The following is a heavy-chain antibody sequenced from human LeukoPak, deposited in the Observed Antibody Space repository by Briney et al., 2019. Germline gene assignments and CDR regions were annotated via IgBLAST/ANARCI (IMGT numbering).Heavy chain of an antibody. D-gene: IGHD6-13*01. CDR1: GGSISSSFYY. J-gene: IGHJ4*02. Sequence: PSETLSLTCTVSGGSISSSFYYWGWIRQPPGKGLEWIGSIYYSGSTYYNPSLKSRVTISVDTSKNQFSLKLSSVTAADTAVYYCARPRTGYSSSWYPSGFDYWGQGTLVTVSS. CDR3: ARPRTGYSSSWYPSGFDY. CDR2: IYYSGST. V-gene: IGHV4-39*01.